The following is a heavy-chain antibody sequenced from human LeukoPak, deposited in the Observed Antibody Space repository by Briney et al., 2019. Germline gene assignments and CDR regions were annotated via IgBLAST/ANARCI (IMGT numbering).Heavy chain of an antibody. CDR1: GGSISSGDYY. Sequence: PSQTLSLTCTVSGGSISSGDYYWSWIRQPPGKGLEWIGYIYYNGSTYYNPSLKSRVTISVDTSKNQISLKLSSVTAADTAVYYCASFYQAYCFDYWGQGTLVTVSS. J-gene: IGHJ4*02. CDR3: ASFYQAYCFDY. V-gene: IGHV4-30-4*01. CDR2: IYYNGST. D-gene: IGHD2-21*01.